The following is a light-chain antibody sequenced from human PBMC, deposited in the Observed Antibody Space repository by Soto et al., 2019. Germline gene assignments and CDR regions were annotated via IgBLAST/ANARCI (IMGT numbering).Light chain of an antibody. Sequence: DIQMTQSPSSLSASLGDRVTITCPASQSISNFLNWVQHKPGNAPKVLISAASTLQSGVPPRFSGSESGTDFTLTISSLQPEDSASYYCHQYYNSVLTFGGGTKVEIK. CDR2: AAS. CDR3: HQYYNSVLT. CDR1: QSISNF. J-gene: IGKJ4*01. V-gene: IGKV1-39*01.